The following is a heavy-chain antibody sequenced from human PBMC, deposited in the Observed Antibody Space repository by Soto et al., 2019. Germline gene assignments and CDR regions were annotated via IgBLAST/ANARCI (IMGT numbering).Heavy chain of an antibody. V-gene: IGHV1-8*01. Sequence: ASVKVSCTASGYTFTSYDINWVRQATGQGLEWMGWMNPNSGNTGYAQKFQGRVTMTRNTSISTAYMELSSLRSEDTAVYYCARIQRVRYCSGGSCYGRKFDPWGQGTLVTVSS. CDR2: MNPNSGNT. D-gene: IGHD2-15*01. CDR1: GYTFTSYD. CDR3: ARIQRVRYCSGGSCYGRKFDP. J-gene: IGHJ5*02.